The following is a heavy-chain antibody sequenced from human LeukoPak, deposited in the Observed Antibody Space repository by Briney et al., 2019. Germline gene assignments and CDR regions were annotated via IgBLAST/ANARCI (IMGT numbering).Heavy chain of an antibody. V-gene: IGHV3-30-3*01. D-gene: IGHD2-15*01. CDR1: GFTFSSYA. CDR3: ARDRAPGYCSGGSCYSGYYYYGMDV. J-gene: IGHJ6*02. CDR2: ISYDGSNK. Sequence: GRSPRLSCAASGFTFSSYAMHWVRQAPGKGLEWVAVISYDGSNKYYADSVKGRFTISRDNSKNTLYLQMNSLRAEDTAVYYCARDRAPGYCSGGSCYSGYYYYGMDVWGQGTTVTVSS.